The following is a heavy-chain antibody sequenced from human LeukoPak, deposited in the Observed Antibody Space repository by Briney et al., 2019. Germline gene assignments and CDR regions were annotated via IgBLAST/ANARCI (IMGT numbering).Heavy chain of an antibody. D-gene: IGHD2-2*01. CDR2: IFYSGST. V-gene: IGHV4-30-4*08. CDR3: ARLNHCSTTSCYWVDP. J-gene: IGHJ5*02. Sequence: PSETLSLTCNVSGGSISSGDYYWSWIRQPPGKGLEWIGYIFYSGSTYHNPSLKSRVTISVDTSKSQFSLKLRSVTAADTAVYYCARLNHCSTTSCYWVDPWSQGTLVTVSS. CDR1: GGSISSGDYY.